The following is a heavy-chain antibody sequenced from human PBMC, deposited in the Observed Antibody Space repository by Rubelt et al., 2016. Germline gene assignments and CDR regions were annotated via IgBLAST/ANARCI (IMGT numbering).Heavy chain of an antibody. CDR3: ASQGEGDY. CDR2: INHSGST. V-gene: IGHV4-34*01. Sequence: QVQLQQWGAGLLKPSETLSLTCAVYGGSFSGYYWSWIRQPPGKGLEWIGEINHSGSTNYNPALKVRVTLDWATSSNQCSLKLGSVTAADSAVYYCASQGEGDYWGQGTLVTVSS. J-gene: IGHJ4*02. CDR1: GGSFSGYY. D-gene: IGHD3-10*01.